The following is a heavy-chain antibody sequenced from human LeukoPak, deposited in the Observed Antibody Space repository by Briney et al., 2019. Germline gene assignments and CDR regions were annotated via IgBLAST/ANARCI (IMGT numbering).Heavy chain of an antibody. CDR2: ISSSSSYI. Sequence: GGSLRLSCAASGFTFSSYSMNWVRQAPGKGLEWVSSISSSSSYIYYADSVKGRFTISRDNAKNSLYQQMNSLRAEDTAVYYCARYIVATDYFDYWGQGTLVTVSS. D-gene: IGHD5-12*01. CDR3: ARYIVATDYFDY. CDR1: GFTFSSYS. J-gene: IGHJ4*02. V-gene: IGHV3-21*01.